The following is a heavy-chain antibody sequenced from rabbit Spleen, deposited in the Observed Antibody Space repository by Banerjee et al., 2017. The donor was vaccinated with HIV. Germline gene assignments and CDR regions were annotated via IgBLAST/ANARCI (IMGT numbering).Heavy chain of an antibody. CDR1: GVSFSISSY. Sequence: QEQLEESGGDLVKPGSSLTLTCTASGVSFSISSYMCWVRQAPGKGLEWIACIDAGSSGFTYFATWAQGRFTISKISSTTVTLQMTRLTAADTATYFCARDWAVNSGSYVFNLWGPGTLVTVS. D-gene: IGHD1-1*01. CDR2: IDAGSSGFT. CDR3: ARDWAVNSGSYVFNL. V-gene: IGHV1S45*01. J-gene: IGHJ4*01.